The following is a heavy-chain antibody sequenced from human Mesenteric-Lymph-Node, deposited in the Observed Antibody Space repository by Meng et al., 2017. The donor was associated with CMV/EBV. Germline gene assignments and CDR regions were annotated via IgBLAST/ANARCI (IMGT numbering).Heavy chain of an antibody. D-gene: IGHD3-10*01. CDR2: IKQDGSEK. Sequence: GESLKISCFVSGFTFSSHAMSWVRQAPGKGLEWVANIKQDGSEKYYVDSVKGRFTISRDNAKNSLYLQMNSLRVEDTAVYYCARAAPGDYWGQGTLVTVSS. CDR3: ARAAPGDY. J-gene: IGHJ4*02. CDR1: GFTFSSHA. V-gene: IGHV3-7*01.